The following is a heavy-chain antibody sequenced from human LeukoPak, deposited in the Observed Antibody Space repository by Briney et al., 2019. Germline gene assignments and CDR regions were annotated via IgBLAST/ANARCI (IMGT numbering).Heavy chain of an antibody. Sequence: GGSLRLSCAASGLTFDDYAMPWVRQAPGKGLEWVSLISGDGGTTYYADSLKGRFTTARDNSKNSLYLKMNSLRTEDTALYYCAKGEALLWFGEEDYYYMDVWGKGTTVTVSS. CDR3: AKGEALLWFGEEDYYYMDV. CDR2: ISGDGGTT. J-gene: IGHJ6*03. CDR1: GLTFDDYA. V-gene: IGHV3-43*02. D-gene: IGHD3-10*01.